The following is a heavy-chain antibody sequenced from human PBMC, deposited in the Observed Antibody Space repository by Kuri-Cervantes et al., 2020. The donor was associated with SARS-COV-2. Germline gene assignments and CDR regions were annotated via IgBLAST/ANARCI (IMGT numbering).Heavy chain of an antibody. D-gene: IGHD1-1*01. J-gene: IGHJ4*02. CDR1: GFIFSTYA. CDR3: VRDGDYWNFDY. Sequence: GESLKISCAASGFIFSTYAMNWVRQAPGKGLEWVSAITSSGAITYHADSVKGRFTISRDNSKNTLYLQMNSLRAEDTAVYYCVRDGDYWNFDYWGQGTLVTVSS. CDR2: ITSSGAIT. V-gene: IGHV3-23*01.